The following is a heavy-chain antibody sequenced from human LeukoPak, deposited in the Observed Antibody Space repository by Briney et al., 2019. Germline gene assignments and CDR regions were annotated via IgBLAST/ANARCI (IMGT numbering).Heavy chain of an antibody. J-gene: IGHJ4*02. V-gene: IGHV4-59*01. CDR2: IYYSGST. Sequence: SETLSLTCTVSGGSISRYYWSWIRQPPGKGLEWVGYIYYSGSTNYNHSLKSRVTISVDTSKNQSSLKLSSVTAADTAVYYCARGGYSSSWSPFDYWGQGTLVTVSS. CDR1: GGSISRYY. CDR3: ARGGYSSSWSPFDY. D-gene: IGHD6-13*01.